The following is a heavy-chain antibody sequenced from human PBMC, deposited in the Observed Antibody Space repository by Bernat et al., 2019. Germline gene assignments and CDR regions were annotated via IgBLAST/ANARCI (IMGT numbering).Heavy chain of an antibody. CDR3: ARDLLTGYSFGWEDY. CDR1: GYTFTSYA. J-gene: IGHJ4*02. D-gene: IGHD6-13*01. CDR2: INAGNGNT. V-gene: IGHV1-3*01. Sequence: QVQLVQSGAEVKKPGASVKVSCKASGYTFTSYAMNWVRQAPGQRLEWMGWINAGNGNTKYSQKFQGRVTITRDTSASTAYMELSSLRSEDTAVYYCARDLLTGYSFGWEDYWDQGTLVTVSS.